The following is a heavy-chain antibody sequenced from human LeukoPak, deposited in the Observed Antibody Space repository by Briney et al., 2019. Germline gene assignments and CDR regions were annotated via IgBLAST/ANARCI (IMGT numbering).Heavy chain of an antibody. Sequence: SETLSLTCTVPGASISSYCWSWIRQPPGKGLEWIGYIYYNGNTNYNPSLKSRVTISVDTSKKQFSLKLSSVTAADTAVYYCARGLQAAAVTFDIWGQGTMVTVSS. D-gene: IGHD6-13*01. CDR3: ARGLQAAAVTFDI. V-gene: IGHV4-59*01. CDR1: GASISSYC. J-gene: IGHJ3*02. CDR2: IYYNGNT.